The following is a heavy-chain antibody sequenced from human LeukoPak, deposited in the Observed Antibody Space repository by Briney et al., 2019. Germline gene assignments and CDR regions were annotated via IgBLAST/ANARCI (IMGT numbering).Heavy chain of an antibody. J-gene: IGHJ3*02. D-gene: IGHD5-12*01. Sequence: GGSLRLSCAASGFTFSSYSMNWVHQAPGKGLEWVSVIYSGGSTYYADSVKGRFTISRDNSKNTLYLQMSSLRAEDTAVYYCARSGYGVAFDIWGQGTMVTVSS. CDR1: GFTFSSYS. CDR3: ARSGYGVAFDI. V-gene: IGHV3-53*01. CDR2: IYSGGST.